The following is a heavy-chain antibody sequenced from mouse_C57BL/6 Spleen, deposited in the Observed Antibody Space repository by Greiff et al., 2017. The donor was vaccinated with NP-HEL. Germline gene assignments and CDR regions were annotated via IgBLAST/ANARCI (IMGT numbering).Heavy chain of an antibody. V-gene: IGHV1-64*01. D-gene: IGHD2-5*01. CDR1: GYTFTSYW. CDR3: AIYYSNPWFAY. CDR2: IHPNSGST. J-gene: IGHJ3*01. Sequence: QVQLQQPGAELVKPGASVKLSCKASGYTFTSYWMHWVKQRPGQGLEWIGMIHPNSGSTNYNEKFKSKATLTVDKSSSTAYMQLSILTSEDSAVYYCAIYYSNPWFAYWGQGTLVTVSA.